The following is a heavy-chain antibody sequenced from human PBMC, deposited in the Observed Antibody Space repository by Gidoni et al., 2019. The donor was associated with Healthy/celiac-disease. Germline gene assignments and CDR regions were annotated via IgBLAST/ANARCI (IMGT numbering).Heavy chain of an antibody. V-gene: IGHV4-61*02. Sequence: QVQLQESGPGLVKPSQTLSLTCTVSGGSISSGSYYWRWIRQPAGTGLEWIGRIYTSWSTNYNPSLKSRVTISVDTSKNQFSLKLSSVTAADTAVYYCARASGYSSGWYRGGFDPWGQGTLVTVSS. CDR2: IYTSWST. D-gene: IGHD6-19*01. CDR1: GGSISSGSYY. J-gene: IGHJ5*02. CDR3: ARASGYSSGWYRGGFDP.